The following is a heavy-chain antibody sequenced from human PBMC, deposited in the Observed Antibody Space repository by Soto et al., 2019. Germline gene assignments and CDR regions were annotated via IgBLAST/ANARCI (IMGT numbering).Heavy chain of an antibody. Sequence: PGGSLRLSCAASGFTVSSNYMSWVRQAPGKGLEWVSVIYSGGSTYYADSVKGRFTISRDNSKNTLYLQMNSLRAEDTAVYYCARERYYYYYYGMDVWGQGTTVTVSS. J-gene: IGHJ6*02. CDR1: GFTVSSNY. CDR3: ARERYYYYYYGMDV. V-gene: IGHV3-53*01. CDR2: IYSGGST.